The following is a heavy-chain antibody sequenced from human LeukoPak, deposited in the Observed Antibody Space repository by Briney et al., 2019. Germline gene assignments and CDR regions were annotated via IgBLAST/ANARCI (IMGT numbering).Heavy chain of an antibody. J-gene: IGHJ4*02. CDR1: GFTFSSYW. D-gene: IGHD1-26*01. V-gene: IGHV3-7*01. CDR3: SGTVSGSSDFDY. CDR2: IKQDGSEK. Sequence: GGSLRLSCAASGFTFSSYWMSWVRQAPGKGLEWVANIKQDGSEKYYVDSVKGRFTISRDNAKNSLYLQMNSLRAEDTAVYYCSGTVSGSSDFDYWGQGTLVTVSS.